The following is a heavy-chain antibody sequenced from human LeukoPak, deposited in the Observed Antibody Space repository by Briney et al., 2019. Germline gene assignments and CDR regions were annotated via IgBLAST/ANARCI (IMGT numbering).Heavy chain of an antibody. Sequence: SQTLSLTCAISGDSVSSNSAAWNWIRQSPSRGLEWLGRTYYRSKWYNDYAVSAKSRITINPDTSKNQFSLQLNSVTPEDTAVYYCARATVVTPGYYYYYYMDVWGKGTTVTVSS. V-gene: IGHV6-1*01. D-gene: IGHD4-23*01. CDR1: GDSVSSNSAA. J-gene: IGHJ6*03. CDR3: ARATVVTPGYYYYYYMDV. CDR2: TYYRSKWYN.